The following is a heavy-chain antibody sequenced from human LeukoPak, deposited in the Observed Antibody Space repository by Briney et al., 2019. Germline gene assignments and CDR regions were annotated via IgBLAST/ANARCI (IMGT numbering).Heavy chain of an antibody. CDR1: GGSFSGYY. J-gene: IGHJ5*02. Sequence: PSETLSLTCAVYGGSFSGYYWSWIRQPPGKGLEWIGEINHSGSTNYNPSLKSRVTISVDTSKNQFSLKLSSVTAADTAVYYCARVRRNNWNYSQVFWFDPWGQGTLVTVSS. CDR2: INHSGST. V-gene: IGHV4-34*01. D-gene: IGHD1-7*01. CDR3: ARVRRNNWNYSQVFWFDP.